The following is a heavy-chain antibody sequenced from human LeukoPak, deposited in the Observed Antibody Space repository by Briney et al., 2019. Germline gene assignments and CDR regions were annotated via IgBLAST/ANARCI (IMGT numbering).Heavy chain of an antibody. CDR1: GYTFTSYA. CDR2: SNTNTGNP. Sequence: ASVKVSCKASGYTFTSYAMNWVRQAPGQGLEWMGSSNTNTGNPTYAQGFTGRFVFSLDTSVSTAYLQISSLKAEDTAVYYCARGGAGGVIYYYYMDVWGKGTTVTVSS. J-gene: IGHJ6*03. D-gene: IGHD3-16*01. V-gene: IGHV7-4-1*02. CDR3: ARGGAGGVIYYYYMDV.